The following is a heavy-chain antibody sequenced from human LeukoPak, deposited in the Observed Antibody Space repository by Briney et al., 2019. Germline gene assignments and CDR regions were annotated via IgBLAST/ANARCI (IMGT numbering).Heavy chain of an antibody. D-gene: IGHD3-3*01. CDR3: ARTCTVFGAMDV. Sequence: GGSLRLSCVASGFTFSDYGMHWVRQAPGKGLEWVAATSYDGSDEYYVDSVKGRFTISRDNSKNTLYLEMKSLSSEDTAIYYCARTCTVFGAMDVWGQGTTVTVS. J-gene: IGHJ6*02. CDR2: TSYDGSDE. V-gene: IGHV3-30*03. CDR1: GFTFSDYG.